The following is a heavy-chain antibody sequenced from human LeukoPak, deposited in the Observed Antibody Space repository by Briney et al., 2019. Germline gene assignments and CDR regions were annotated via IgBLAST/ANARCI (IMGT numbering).Heavy chain of an antibody. CDR3: ARHPWGPSGPYLDY. V-gene: IGHV4-59*08. CDR1: GGSISSYY. D-gene: IGHD7-27*01. CDR2: IYYSGST. J-gene: IGHJ4*02. Sequence: SETLSLTCTVSGGSISSYYWSWIRQPPGKGLEWIGYIYYSGSTNYNPSLKSRVTISVDTSKNQFSLKLSSVTAADTAVYYCARHPWGPSGPYLDYWGQGTLVTVSS.